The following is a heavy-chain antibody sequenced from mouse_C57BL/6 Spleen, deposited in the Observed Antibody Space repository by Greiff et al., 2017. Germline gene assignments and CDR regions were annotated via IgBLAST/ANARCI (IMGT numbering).Heavy chain of an antibody. V-gene: IGHV14-4*01. CDR2: IDPENGDT. D-gene: IGHD1-1*01. J-gene: IGHJ4*01. CDR1: GFNIKDDY. Sequence: EVKLVESGAELVRPGASVKLSCTASGFNIKDDYMHWVKQRPEQGLEWIGWIDPENGDTEYASKFQGKATITADTSSNTAYLQLSSLTSEDTAVYYCTTDTTVVDYAMDYWGQGTSVTVSS. CDR3: TTDTTVVDYAMDY.